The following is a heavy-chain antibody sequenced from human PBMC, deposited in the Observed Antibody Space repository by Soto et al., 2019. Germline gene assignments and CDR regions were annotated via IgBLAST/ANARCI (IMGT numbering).Heavy chain of an antibody. Sequence: SGPTLVNPTQTLTLTCTFSGFSLSTSGMCVSWIRQPPGKALEWLALIDWDDDKYYSTSLKTRLTISKDTSKNQVALTMTNMDPVDIATYYCARTEMVRGAFDYWGQGTLVTVSS. V-gene: IGHV2-70*01. J-gene: IGHJ4*02. CDR1: GFSLSTSGMC. CDR3: ARTEMVRGAFDY. CDR2: IDWDDDK. D-gene: IGHD3-10*01.